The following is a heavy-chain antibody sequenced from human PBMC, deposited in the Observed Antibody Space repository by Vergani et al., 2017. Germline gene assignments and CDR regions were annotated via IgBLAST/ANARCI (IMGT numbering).Heavy chain of an antibody. Sequence: QVQLVQSGAEVKKPGASVKVSCKASGYTFTSYGISWVRQAPGQGLEWMGWISAYNGNTNYAQKLQGRVTMTTDTSTSTAYMELRSLRSEDTAVYYCASLAYDCSGGSCYLGYFDYWGQGTLVTVSS. V-gene: IGHV1-18*01. J-gene: IGHJ4*02. CDR2: ISAYNGNT. CDR1: GYTFTSYG. D-gene: IGHD2-15*01. CDR3: ASLAYDCSGGSCYLGYFDY.